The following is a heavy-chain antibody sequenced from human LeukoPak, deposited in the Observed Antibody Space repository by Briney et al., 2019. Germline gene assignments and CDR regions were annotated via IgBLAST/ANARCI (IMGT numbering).Heavy chain of an antibody. CDR3: ATETIGRHYDY. CDR1: GFTFSSYE. J-gene: IGHJ4*02. D-gene: IGHD1-14*01. CDR2: ICPTGTDR. Sequence: GGSLRLSCAASGFTFSSYEMNWVRQAPGKGLEWVSSICPTGTDRYYADSVRGRFTISRDNDKNSMYLQMDSLRDEDTAVYYCATETIGRHYDYWGQGTLLTVSS. V-gene: IGHV3-48*03.